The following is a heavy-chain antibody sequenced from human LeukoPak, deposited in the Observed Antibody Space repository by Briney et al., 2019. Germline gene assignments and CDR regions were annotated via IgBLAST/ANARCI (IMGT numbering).Heavy chain of an antibody. V-gene: IGHV3-30-3*01. D-gene: IGHD6-19*01. Sequence: GGSLRLSCAASGFTFSSYAMHWVRQAPGKGLEWVSVISYDGSNKYYADSVKGRFTISRDNSKNMLYLQMNSLRAEDTAVYYCARVSNSYSSGWFFYYFDYWGQGTLVTVSS. CDR2: ISYDGSNK. J-gene: IGHJ4*02. CDR1: GFTFSSYA. CDR3: ARVSNSYSSGWFFYYFDY.